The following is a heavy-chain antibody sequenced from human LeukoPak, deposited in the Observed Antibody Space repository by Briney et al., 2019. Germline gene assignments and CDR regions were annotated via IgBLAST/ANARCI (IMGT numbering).Heavy chain of an antibody. J-gene: IGHJ6*03. Sequence: SETLSLTCSVAGGSIINYYWSWIRQSAGTGLEWVGRIYITGSTTYNPYLQSRLSMSVDTSKNQFSLRLTSVSAADTAVYYCARLKYYDSTGYSPGYYMDVWGKGITVTVSS. CDR2: IYITGST. CDR1: GGSIINYY. V-gene: IGHV4-4*07. CDR3: ARLKYYDSTGYSPGYYMDV. D-gene: IGHD3-22*01.